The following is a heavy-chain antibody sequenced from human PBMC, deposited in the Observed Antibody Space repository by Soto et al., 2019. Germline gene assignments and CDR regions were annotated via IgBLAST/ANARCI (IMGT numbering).Heavy chain of an antibody. V-gene: IGHV3-48*01. J-gene: IGHJ4*02. Sequence: GGSLRLSCAAPGFTFSSYSMNWVRQAPGKGLEWVSYISSSSSTIYYADSVKGRFTISRDNAKNSLYLQMNSLRAEDTAVYYCVRDYNLRLLSYFDYWGQGNLVTVSS. CDR2: ISSSSSTI. D-gene: IGHD5-12*01. CDR1: GFTFSSYS. CDR3: VRDYNLRLLSYFDY.